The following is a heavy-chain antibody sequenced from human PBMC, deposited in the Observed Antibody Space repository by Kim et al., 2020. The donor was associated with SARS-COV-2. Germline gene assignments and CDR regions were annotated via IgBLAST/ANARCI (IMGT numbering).Heavy chain of an antibody. CDR3: ARTVVGAPSLSEIDY. CDR2: ISSSSSYI. V-gene: IGHV3-21*01. Sequence: GGSLRLSCAASGFTFSSYSMNWVRQAPGKGLEWVSSISSSSSYIYYADSVKGRFTISRDNAKNSLYLQMNSLRAEDTAVYYCARTVVGAPSLSEIDYWGQRPLVTVAS. J-gene: IGHJ4*02. D-gene: IGHD1-26*01. CDR1: GFTFSSYS.